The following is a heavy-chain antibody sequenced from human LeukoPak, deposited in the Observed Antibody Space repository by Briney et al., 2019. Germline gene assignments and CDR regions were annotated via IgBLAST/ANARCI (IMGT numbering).Heavy chain of an antibody. CDR3: ARRYCTNGVCYRFGGSAFDI. CDR1: GDSISSSIYS. D-gene: IGHD2-8*01. CDR2: IYYSGSS. Sequence: PSETLSLTCAVSGDSISSSIYSWSWIRQPPGKGLEWIGYIYYSGSSYYNPSLKSRFTISVDTSKNQLSLKLSSVTAADTAVYYCARRYCTNGVCYRFGGSAFDIWGQGTMVTVSS. J-gene: IGHJ3*02. V-gene: IGHV4-30-4*07.